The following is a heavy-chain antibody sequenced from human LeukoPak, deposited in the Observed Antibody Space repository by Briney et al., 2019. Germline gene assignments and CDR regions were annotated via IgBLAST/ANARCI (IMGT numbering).Heavy chain of an antibody. V-gene: IGHV4-39*01. CDR2: IYYSGST. J-gene: IGHJ4*02. Sequence: PSETLSLTCTVSGGSISSSSYYWGWIRQPPGKGLEWIGSIYYSGSTYYNPSLKSRVTISVDTSKNQFSLKLSSVTAADTAVYYCARHRPYIRTFYFDYWGQGTLVTVSS. D-gene: IGHD3-16*01. CDR3: ARHRPYIRTFYFDY. CDR1: GGSISSSSYY.